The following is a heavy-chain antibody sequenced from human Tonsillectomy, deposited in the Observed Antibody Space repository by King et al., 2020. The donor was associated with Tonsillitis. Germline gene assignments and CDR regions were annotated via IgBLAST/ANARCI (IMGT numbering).Heavy chain of an antibody. V-gene: IGHV3-21*01. CDR2: ISSSSSYI. Sequence: VQLVESGGGLVKPGGSLRLSCAASGFTFSSYSMNWVRQAPGKGLEWVSSISSSSSYIYYADSVKGRFTITRDNAKNSLYLQMNSLRAEDTAVYYCARGYSNDVNNYYYGMDVWGQGTTVTVAS. CDR3: ARGYSNDVNNYYYGMDV. D-gene: IGHD4-11*01. CDR1: GFTFSSYS. J-gene: IGHJ6*02.